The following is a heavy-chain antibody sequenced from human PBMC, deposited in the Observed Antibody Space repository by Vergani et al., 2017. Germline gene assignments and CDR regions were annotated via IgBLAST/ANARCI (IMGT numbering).Heavy chain of an antibody. V-gene: IGHV3-30*02. CDR1: GFTFTNYG. J-gene: IGHJ4*02. Sequence: QVQLVESGGGVVQPGGSLRLSCAASGFTFTNYGMHWVRQAPGKGLEWVAFTRYDGIVEYYGDSVRGRFTISRDNSKNTLYLQMNSLRAEDTAVYYCAKDHSIVVVPAALDYWGQGTLVTVSS. CDR2: TRYDGIVE. CDR3: AKDHSIVVVPAALDY. D-gene: IGHD2-2*01.